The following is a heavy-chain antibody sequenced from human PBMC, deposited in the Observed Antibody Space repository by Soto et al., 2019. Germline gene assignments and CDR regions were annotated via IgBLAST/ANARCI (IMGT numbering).Heavy chain of an antibody. J-gene: IGHJ6*02. CDR2: MFTDVSTT. D-gene: IGHD2-2*01. V-gene: IGHV3-74*01. CDR3: ARDGPYRYCSSTSCYYYYYGMDV. Sequence: PGGSLRLSCAASGFSFSGFWMHWVRQAPGKGLVWVSRMFTDVSTTYYADSVKGRFTISRDNAKSTLYLQMNSLRAEDTAVYYCARDGPYRYCSSTSCYYYYYGMDVWGQGTTVTVYS. CDR1: GFSFSGFW.